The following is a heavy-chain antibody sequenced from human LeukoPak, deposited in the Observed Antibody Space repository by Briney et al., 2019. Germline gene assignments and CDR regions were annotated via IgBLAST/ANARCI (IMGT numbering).Heavy chain of an antibody. D-gene: IGHD1-1*01. CDR3: ARVKSYNSYFDS. CDR1: GFTFSSYS. Sequence: AGGSLRLSCAASGFTFSSYSMNWVRQAPGKGLVWVSRISGDGSSTNYADSVKGRFTISRDNSKNTLYLQMNSLRAEDTAVYYCARVKSYNSYFDSWGQGALVTVSS. J-gene: IGHJ4*02. V-gene: IGHV3-74*01. CDR2: ISGDGSST.